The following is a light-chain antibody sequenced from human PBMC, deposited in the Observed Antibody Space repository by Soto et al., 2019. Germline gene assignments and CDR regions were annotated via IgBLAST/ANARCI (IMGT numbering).Light chain of an antibody. CDR2: SDN. CDR1: SSNIGSNT. Sequence: QSALTQPPSASGTPGQRVTISCSGSSSNIGSNTVSWYQQLPGTAPKLLIYSDNERPSGVPDRFSGSKSGTSASLAISGLQSEDEADYYCAAWENSLTGPVFGGGTKVTVL. CDR3: AAWENSLTGPV. J-gene: IGLJ3*02. V-gene: IGLV1-44*01.